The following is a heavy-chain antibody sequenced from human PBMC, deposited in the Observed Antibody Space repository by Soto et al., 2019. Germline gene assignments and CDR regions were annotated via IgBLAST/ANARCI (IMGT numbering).Heavy chain of an antibody. CDR3: ATDLLWEHN. CDR2: IKPDGSER. J-gene: IGHJ4*01. D-gene: IGHD1-1*01. V-gene: IGHV3-7*04. CDR1: GVIVGTYW. Sequence: EVHLVESGGGLVQPGGALRLCCEASGVIVGTYWMTWVRQPPGKGLECVADIKPDGSERYYVDSVKGRFTISRDNAKNSLYLHMNSLRAEDTAVYYGATDLLWEHNWGDGTLVTVSS.